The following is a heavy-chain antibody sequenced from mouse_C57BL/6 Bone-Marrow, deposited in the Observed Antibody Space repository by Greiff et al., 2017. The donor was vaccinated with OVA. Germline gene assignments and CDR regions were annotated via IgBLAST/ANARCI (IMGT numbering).Heavy chain of an antibody. Sequence: QVQLQQPGAELVMPGASVKLSCKASGYTFTSYWMHWVKPRPGQGLEWIGEIDPSDSYTNYNQKFKGKSTLTVDKSSSTAYMQLSSLTSEDSAVYYCARWGGAWFAYWGQGTLVTVSA. CDR2: IDPSDSYT. J-gene: IGHJ3*01. CDR1: GYTFTSYW. V-gene: IGHV1-69*01. CDR3: ARWGGAWFAY.